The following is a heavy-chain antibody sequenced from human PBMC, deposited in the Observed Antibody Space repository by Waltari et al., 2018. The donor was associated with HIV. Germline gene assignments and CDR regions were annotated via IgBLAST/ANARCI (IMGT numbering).Heavy chain of an antibody. CDR3: ARGFRSYGGNPLD. J-gene: IGHJ4*02. CDR1: GFTSRNYW. Sequence: EVQLVESGGDLGQPGGSLRLSCVASGFTSRNYWMHWVRQAPGKGLMWLSRIDIGGSVTDYADSVKGRFTISRDNANNTLYLHMNNLRVDDTAVYYCARGFRSYGGNPLDWGQGTLVTVSS. D-gene: IGHD3-10*01. CDR2: IDIGGSVT. V-gene: IGHV3-74*01.